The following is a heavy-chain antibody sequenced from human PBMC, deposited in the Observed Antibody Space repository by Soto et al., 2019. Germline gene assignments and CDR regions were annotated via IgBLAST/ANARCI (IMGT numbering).Heavy chain of an antibody. CDR3: ARREYSANWYYFDY. CDR1: GYSFTSYW. Sequence: GESLKISCKCSGYSFTSYWISWVRQMPGKGLEWMGRIDPSDSYTNYSPSFQGHVTISADKSISTAYLQWSSLKASDTAIYFCARREYSANWYYFDYWGQGTLVTVSS. J-gene: IGHJ4*02. D-gene: IGHD1-26*01. V-gene: IGHV5-10-1*01. CDR2: IDPSDSYT.